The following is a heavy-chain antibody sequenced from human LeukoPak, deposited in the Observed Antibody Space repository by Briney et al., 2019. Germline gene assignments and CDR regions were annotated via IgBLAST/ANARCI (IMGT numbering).Heavy chain of an antibody. J-gene: IGHJ5*02. CDR3: ATRDVDTAMAPFDP. V-gene: IGHV4-61*02. D-gene: IGHD5-18*01. Sequence: SQTLSLTCTVSGGSISSGSYYWSWIRQPAGKGLEWIGRIYTSGSTNYNPSLKSRVTISVDTSKNRFSLKLSSVTAADTAVYYCATRDVDTAMAPFDPWGQGTLVTVSS. CDR1: GGSISSGSYY. CDR2: IYTSGST.